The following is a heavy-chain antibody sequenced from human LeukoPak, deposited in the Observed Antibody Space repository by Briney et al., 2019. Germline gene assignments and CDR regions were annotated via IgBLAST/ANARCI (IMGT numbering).Heavy chain of an antibody. Sequence: ASVTVSCKASGYTFTSYAMHWVRQAPGQRLEWMGWSNAGNGNTKYSQEFQGRVTITRDTSASTAYMELSSLRSEDMAVYYCARGFPGIAAAGAYYYGMDVWGQGTTVTVSS. CDR2: SNAGNGNT. CDR3: ARGFPGIAAAGAYYYGMDV. J-gene: IGHJ6*02. D-gene: IGHD6-13*01. V-gene: IGHV1-3*02. CDR1: GYTFTSYA.